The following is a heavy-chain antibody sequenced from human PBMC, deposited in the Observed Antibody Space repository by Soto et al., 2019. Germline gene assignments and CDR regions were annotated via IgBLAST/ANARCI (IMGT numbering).Heavy chain of an antibody. Sequence: QVQLQESGPGLVKPSQTLSLTCTVSGGSISSGNFYWSWIRQPPGKGLGWIGFISYGGSTYYSASLKSRFTISVDTSKNQFSLTLSFVTAADTAVYYCATMGTPATGLFYFDDWGQGTLVTVSS. J-gene: IGHJ4*02. CDR3: ATMGTPATGLFYFDD. V-gene: IGHV4-30-4*01. CDR2: ISYGGST. D-gene: IGHD1-7*01. CDR1: GGSISSGNFY.